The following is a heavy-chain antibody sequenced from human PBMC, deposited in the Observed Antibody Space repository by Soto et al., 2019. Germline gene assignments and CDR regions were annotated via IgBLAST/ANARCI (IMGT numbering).Heavy chain of an antibody. D-gene: IGHD5-12*01. Sequence: SHTLSLPVALSGDSVSSNTSSWNFIRQSPSRGLEWLGRTYFRSNWYNDYAVSVKSRIIINPDTSNNQFSLQLNSVTPEDTAVYFCAKGDNLGPKTGYAFDPWGQGIMVTVSS. CDR2: TYFRSNWYN. V-gene: IGHV6-1*01. J-gene: IGHJ5*02. CDR3: AKGDNLGPKTGYAFDP. CDR1: GDSVSSNTSS.